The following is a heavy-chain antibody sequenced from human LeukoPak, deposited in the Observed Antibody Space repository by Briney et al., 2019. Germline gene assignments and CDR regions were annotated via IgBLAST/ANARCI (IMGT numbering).Heavy chain of an antibody. CDR3: ASDRGATKVDAFDI. CDR2: ISSSGSTI. D-gene: IGHD5-12*01. V-gene: IGHV3-48*04. J-gene: IGHJ3*02. CDR1: GFTFSSNW. Sequence: GGSLRLSCAASGFTFSSNWMTRVRQPPGKGLEWVSYISSSGSTIYYADSVKGRFTISRDNAKNSLYLQMNSLRAEDTAVYYCASDRGATKVDAFDIWGQGTMVTVSS.